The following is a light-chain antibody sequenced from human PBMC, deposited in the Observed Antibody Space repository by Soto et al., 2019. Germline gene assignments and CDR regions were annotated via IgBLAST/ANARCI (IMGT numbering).Light chain of an antibody. CDR1: RSDVGGYKY. V-gene: IGLV2-14*01. CDR3: SSYATSSVWV. CDR2: EVS. J-gene: IGLJ3*02. Sequence: QSALTQPASVSGSPGQSITISCTGTRSDVGGYKYVSWYQQHPGKAPKLMIYEVSNRPSGVSNRFSGSKSGNMASLTISGLQAEDEADYYCSSYATSSVWVFGGGTKLTVL.